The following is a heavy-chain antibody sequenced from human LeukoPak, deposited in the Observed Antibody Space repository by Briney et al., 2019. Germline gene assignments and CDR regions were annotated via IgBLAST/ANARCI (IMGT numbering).Heavy chain of an antibody. D-gene: IGHD5-24*01. CDR2: IYHSGST. CDR1: GYSISSGYY. Sequence: SETLSLTCTVSGYSISSGYYWGWIRQPPGKGLEWIGSIYHSGSTYYNPSLKSRVTISVDTSKNQFSLKLSSVTAADTAVYYCARVVEMATIYFDYWGQGTLVTVSS. V-gene: IGHV4-38-2*02. CDR3: ARVVEMATIYFDY. J-gene: IGHJ4*02.